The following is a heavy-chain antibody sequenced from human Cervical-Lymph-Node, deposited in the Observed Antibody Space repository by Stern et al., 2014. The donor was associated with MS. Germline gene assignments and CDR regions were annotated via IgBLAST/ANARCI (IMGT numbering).Heavy chain of an antibody. D-gene: IGHD2-15*01. J-gene: IGHJ4*02. CDR1: GYTFTGFF. CDR3: ARGYPFFDN. V-gene: IGHV1-2*04. CDR2: INPNTGVT. Sequence: QDPLVQSGAEVKKPGASVKVSCTASGYTFTGFFLHWVRQAPGQGLEWVGWINPNTGVTKSAQKFQGWVTLTRDTSINTVYMELNRLKSDDTAVFYCARGYPFFDNWGQGTLVTVSS.